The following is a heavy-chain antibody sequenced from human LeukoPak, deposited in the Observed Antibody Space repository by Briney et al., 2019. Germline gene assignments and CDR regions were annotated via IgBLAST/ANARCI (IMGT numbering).Heavy chain of an antibody. V-gene: IGHV4-59*12. CDR1: GGSISSYY. CDR3: ARDPIVATIFPSATLPDLYTN. J-gene: IGHJ4*02. CDR2: IYHSGST. D-gene: IGHD5-12*01. Sequence: PSETLSLTCTVSGGSISSYYWSWIRQPPGKGLEWIGCIYHSGSTIYNPSLKSRVTISVDTSKNQFSLKLSSVTAADTAVYYCARDPIVATIFPSATLPDLYTNWGQGTLVTVSS.